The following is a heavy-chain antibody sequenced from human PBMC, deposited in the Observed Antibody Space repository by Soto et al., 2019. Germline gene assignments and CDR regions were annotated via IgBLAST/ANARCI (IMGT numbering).Heavy chain of an antibody. J-gene: IGHJ4*02. CDR1: GGSISSYY. V-gene: IGHV4-59*01. Sequence: SETLSLTCTVSGGSISSYYWGWIRQPPGKGLEWIGYIYYSGSTNYNPSLKSRVTISVDTSKNQFSLKLSSVTAADTAVYYCARVPRQTGYRYYFDYWGQGTLVTVSS. CDR3: ARVPRQTGYRYYFDY. D-gene: IGHD3-9*01. CDR2: IYYSGST.